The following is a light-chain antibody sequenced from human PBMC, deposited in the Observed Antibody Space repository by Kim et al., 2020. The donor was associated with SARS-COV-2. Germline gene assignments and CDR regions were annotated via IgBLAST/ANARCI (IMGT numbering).Light chain of an antibody. CDR3: GTWDSSLSVVV. CDR1: NSNIGNNY. Sequence: QSVLTQPPSVSAAQGQRVTISCSGSNSNIGNNYISWYQQLPGVAPKLLIYDNNQRPSGIPDRFSGSKSGTSATLGITGLQTGDEADYYCGTWDSSLSVVVFGGGTQLTVL. CDR2: DNN. V-gene: IGLV1-51*01. J-gene: IGLJ2*01.